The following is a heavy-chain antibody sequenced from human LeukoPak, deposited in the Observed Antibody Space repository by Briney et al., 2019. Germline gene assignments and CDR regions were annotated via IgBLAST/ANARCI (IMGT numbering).Heavy chain of an antibody. CDR2: ISSSGSTI. V-gene: IGHV3-11*01. Sequence: PGGSLRLSCAASGFTFSDYYMSWIRQAPGKGLEWVSYISSSGSTIYYADSVKGRFTISRDNAKNSLYLQMNSLRAEDTAVYYCARVPKAKWELSNYFDYWGQGTLVTVSS. D-gene: IGHD1-26*01. CDR1: GFTFSDYY. CDR3: ARVPKAKWELSNYFDY. J-gene: IGHJ4*02.